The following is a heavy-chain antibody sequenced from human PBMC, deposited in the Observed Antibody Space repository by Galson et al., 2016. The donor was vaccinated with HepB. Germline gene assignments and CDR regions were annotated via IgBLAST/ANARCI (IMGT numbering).Heavy chain of an antibody. CDR2: ISGYGAAT. V-gene: IGHV3-23*01. CDR1: GFTFSSYA. D-gene: IGHD5-24*01. J-gene: IGHJ4*02. Sequence: SLRLSCAASGFTFSSYAMSWVRQAPGKGLEWVSGISGYGAATYYADSVRGRFTISRDNSKNTLDLQMNSLRAEDTAVYYCGKGGIQLPPSIDYWGQGTLVTVSS. CDR3: GKGGIQLPPSIDY.